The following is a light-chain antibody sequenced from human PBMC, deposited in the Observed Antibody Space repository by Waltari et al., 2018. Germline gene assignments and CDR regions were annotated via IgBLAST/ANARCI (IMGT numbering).Light chain of an antibody. CDR3: QQYNNWPPWT. CDR2: DAS. J-gene: IGKJ1*01. V-gene: IGKV3-15*01. Sequence: EIVMTQSPATLSVSPGERATLSCRASQSVSSDLAWYQQKPGQAPRLLVYDASTRATGIPARFSCSGSGTEFTLTISSLQSEDFAVYYCQQYNNWPPWTFGQGTKVEIK. CDR1: QSVSSD.